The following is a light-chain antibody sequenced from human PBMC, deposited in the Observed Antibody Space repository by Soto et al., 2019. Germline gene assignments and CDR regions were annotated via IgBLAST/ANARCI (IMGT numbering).Light chain of an antibody. J-gene: IGKJ5*01. CDR3: QQYHSSPAT. CDR1: QSVSNNY. V-gene: IGKV3-20*01. Sequence: EIVLTQSPGTLSLSPGGRATLSCRASQSVSNNYLAWYQQKPGQAPRLLIYGASNRATGIPDRFSGSASGTDFTLTISRMEPEDFAVYYCQQYHSSPATFGQGTRLEIK. CDR2: GAS.